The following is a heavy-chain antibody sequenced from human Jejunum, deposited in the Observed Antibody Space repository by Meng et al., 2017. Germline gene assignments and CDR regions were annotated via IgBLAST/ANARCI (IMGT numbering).Heavy chain of an antibody. CDR2: VNPNSGQT. J-gene: IGHJ4*02. V-gene: IGHV1-8*01. Sequence: QVQLAQSGAEVRKPGASVKVSCKASGYTFTRYDINWVRQATGQGLEWMGWVNPNSGQTGYARKFQGRVTMTRSTSITTAYMELSGLRSEDTAIYYCARRASDDYGYNYWGQGTLVTCYS. D-gene: IGHD5-18*01. CDR3: ARRASDDYGYNY. CDR1: GYTFTRYD.